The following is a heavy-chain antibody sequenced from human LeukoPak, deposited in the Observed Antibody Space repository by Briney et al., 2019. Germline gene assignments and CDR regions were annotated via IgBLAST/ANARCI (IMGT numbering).Heavy chain of an antibody. CDR1: GFTFSSYW. CDR2: IASDGTSA. CDR3: ARNYDY. V-gene: IGHV3-74*01. J-gene: IGHJ4*02. Sequence: GGSLRLSCAASGFTFSSYWMHWVRQAAGKGLVWVSRIASDGTSASYADSVKGRFTISRDNAKNSLYLQMNSLRAEDTAVYYCARNYDYWGQGTLVTVSS.